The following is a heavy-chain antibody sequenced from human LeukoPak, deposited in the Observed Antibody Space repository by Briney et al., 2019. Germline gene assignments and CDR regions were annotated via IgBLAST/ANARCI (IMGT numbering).Heavy chain of an antibody. Sequence: GSLRLSCAASGFTFSSYAMHWVRQAPGKGLEWVAVISYDGSNKYYADSVKGRFTISRDNSKNTLYLQMNSLRAEDTAVYYCAREGTYYYDSSGYRSSYFDYWGQGTLVTVSS. V-gene: IGHV3-30-3*01. D-gene: IGHD3-22*01. CDR2: ISYDGSNK. CDR3: AREGTYYYDSSGYRSSYFDY. CDR1: GFTFSSYA. J-gene: IGHJ4*02.